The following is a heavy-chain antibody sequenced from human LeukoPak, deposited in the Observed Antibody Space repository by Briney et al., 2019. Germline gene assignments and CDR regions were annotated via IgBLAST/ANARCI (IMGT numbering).Heavy chain of an antibody. Sequence: GGSLRLSCAVSGITLSNYGMSWVRQAPGKGLEWVAGISDSGGSTNYADSVKGRFTISRDNSKNTLYLQMNSLRAEDTAVYYCAAYSSSWYNWFDPWGQGTLVTVSS. CDR1: GITLSNYG. D-gene: IGHD6-13*01. V-gene: IGHV3-23*01. CDR2: ISDSGGST. J-gene: IGHJ5*02. CDR3: AAYSSSWYNWFDP.